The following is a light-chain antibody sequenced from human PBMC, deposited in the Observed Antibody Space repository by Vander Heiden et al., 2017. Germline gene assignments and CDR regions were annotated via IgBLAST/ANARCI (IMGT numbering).Light chain of an antibody. CDR2: AAS. CDR3: QHSDSTPYT. V-gene: IGKV1-39*01. Sequence: DIQMTQSPSSLSAYVGDRVSITCRASQSISSYLNWYQQKPGKAPKLLIYAASSLQSGVPSRFSGSGSGTDFTLTISRLQPEYFATYYCQHSDSTPYTFGQGTKMEIK. CDR1: QSISSY. J-gene: IGKJ2*01.